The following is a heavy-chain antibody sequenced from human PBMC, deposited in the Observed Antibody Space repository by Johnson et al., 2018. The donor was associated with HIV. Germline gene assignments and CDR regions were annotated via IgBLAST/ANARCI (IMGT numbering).Heavy chain of an antibody. CDR1: GFSFSDYY. J-gene: IGHJ3*01. CDR2: ISSSGSNL. V-gene: IGHV3-11*04. D-gene: IGHD3-10*01. CDR3: AREQVTLWFRASGAAFNV. Sequence: QVQLVESGGGLVKPGGSLRLSCAASGFSFSDYYMTWIRQAPGKGLEWVSFISSSGSNLYYTDSVKGLFTISRDNAKNSLYLQMNSLRAEDTAVYYCAREQVTLWFRASGAAFNVWGQGTMVTVSS.